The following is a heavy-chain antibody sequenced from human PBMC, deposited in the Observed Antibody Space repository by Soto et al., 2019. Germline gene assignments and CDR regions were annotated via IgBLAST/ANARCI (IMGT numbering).Heavy chain of an antibody. CDR1: GFTVSSNY. Sequence: GGSLRLSCAASGFTVSSNYMSWVRQAPGKGLEWVSVIYSGGSTYYADSVKGRFTIPRDNSKNTLYLQMNSLRAEDTAVYYCARGAEYGDYVDGGIRYWGQGTLVTVSS. V-gene: IGHV3-66*01. CDR2: IYSGGST. J-gene: IGHJ4*02. D-gene: IGHD4-17*01. CDR3: ARGAEYGDYVDGGIRY.